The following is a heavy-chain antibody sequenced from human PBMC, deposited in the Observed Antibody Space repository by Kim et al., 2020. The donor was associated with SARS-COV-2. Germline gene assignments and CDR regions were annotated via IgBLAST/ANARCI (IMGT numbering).Heavy chain of an antibody. J-gene: IGHJ5*02. V-gene: IGHV3-7*01. D-gene: IGHD6-13*01. Sequence: GGSLRLSCAASGFTFSSFWMTWVRQAPGKGLEWVANIKQDGSEKYYVDSVKGRFTISRDNAKTSLYLQMNSLRVEDTAVYYCARGIIAAGAPWGQGTLVTVSS. CDR2: IKQDGSEK. CDR1: GFTFSSFW. CDR3: ARGIIAAGAP.